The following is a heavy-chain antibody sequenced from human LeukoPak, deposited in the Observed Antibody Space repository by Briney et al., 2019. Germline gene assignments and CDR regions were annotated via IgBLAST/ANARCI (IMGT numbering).Heavy chain of an antibody. Sequence: PGGSLRLSCAASGFSFSSYWMSWVRQAPGKGLEWVANIKQDGSEKYYVDSVKGRFTISRDNAKNSLYLQMNSLRAEDTAVYYCAREPADYYGSGSYWAWFDPWGQGTLVTVSS. CDR1: GFSFSSYW. J-gene: IGHJ5*02. CDR3: AREPADYYGSGSYWAWFDP. D-gene: IGHD3-10*01. V-gene: IGHV3-7*01. CDR2: IKQDGSEK.